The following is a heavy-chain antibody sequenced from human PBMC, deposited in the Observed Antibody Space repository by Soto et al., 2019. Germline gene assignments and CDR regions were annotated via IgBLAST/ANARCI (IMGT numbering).Heavy chain of an antibody. D-gene: IGHD3-10*01. V-gene: IGHV4-59*01. CDR3: ARGPPSSGSYYHNWFDP. Sequence: SETLSLTCTVSGGSISSYYWSWIRQPPGKGLEWIGYIYYSGSTNYNPSLNSRVTISVDTSKNQFSLKLSSVTAADTAVYYCARGPPSSGSYYHNWFDPWGQGTLVTVSS. CDR1: GGSISSYY. CDR2: IYYSGST. J-gene: IGHJ5*02.